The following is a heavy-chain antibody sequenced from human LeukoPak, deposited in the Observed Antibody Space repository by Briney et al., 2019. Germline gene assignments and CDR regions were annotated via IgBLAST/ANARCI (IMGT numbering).Heavy chain of an antibody. CDR1: GFTFISDT. V-gene: IGHV3-23*01. D-gene: IGHD1-26*01. CDR3: AKDLAGSGSYSFDY. J-gene: IGHJ4*02. CDR2: ISGSGGST. Sequence: GGSLRLSCAASGFTFISDTMNWVRQAPGRGLEWVSAISGSGGSTYYADSVKGRFTISRDNSKNTLYLQMNSLRAEDTAVYYCAKDLAGSGSYSFDYWGQGTLVTVSS.